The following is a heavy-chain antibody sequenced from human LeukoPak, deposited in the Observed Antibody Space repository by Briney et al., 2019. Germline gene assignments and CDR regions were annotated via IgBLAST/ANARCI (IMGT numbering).Heavy chain of an antibody. Sequence: SGTLSLTCAVSGGSISSSNWWSWVRQPPGKGLEWIGYIYYSGSTNYNPSLKSRVTISVDTSKNQFSQKLSSVTAADTAVYYCAREGPLHYYDSSGYYYWGQGTLVTVSS. CDR2: IYYSGST. D-gene: IGHD3-22*01. J-gene: IGHJ4*02. CDR1: GGSISSSNW. CDR3: AREGPLHYYDSSGYYY. V-gene: IGHV4-4*02.